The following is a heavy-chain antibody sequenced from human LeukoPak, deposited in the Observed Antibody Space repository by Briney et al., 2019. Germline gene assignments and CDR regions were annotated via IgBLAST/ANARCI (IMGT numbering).Heavy chain of an antibody. CDR3: ARHIPLQWPFDH. CDR2: IYHSGPT. D-gene: IGHD6-19*01. J-gene: IGHJ4*02. V-gene: IGHV4-39*01. CDR1: GDSIRNANYF. Sequence: ASETLSLTCSVSGDSIRNANYFWAWIRQTPEKGLEWIGTIYHSGPTYYPPSLRSRLTVSVDTSKNQFSLRLDSMTAADTGVYYCARHIPLQWPFDHWGPGTVVTVSS.